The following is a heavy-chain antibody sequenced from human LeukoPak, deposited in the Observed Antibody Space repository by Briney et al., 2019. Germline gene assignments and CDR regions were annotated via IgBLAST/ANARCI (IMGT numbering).Heavy chain of an antibody. V-gene: IGHV3-74*01. Sequence: GGSLRLSCAASGFTFSSYWMHWVRQAPGKGLVWVSRINSDGSSTSYADSVKGRFTISRDNAKNTLYLPMNTLRAEDTAVYYCARGTGSYPDFDYWGQGTLVTVSS. CDR2: INSDGSST. D-gene: IGHD1-26*01. CDR1: GFTFSSYW. J-gene: IGHJ4*02. CDR3: ARGTGSYPDFDY.